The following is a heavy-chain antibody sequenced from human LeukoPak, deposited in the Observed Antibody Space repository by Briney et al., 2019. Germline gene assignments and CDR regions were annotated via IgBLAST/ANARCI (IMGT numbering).Heavy chain of an antibody. D-gene: IGHD1-26*01. J-gene: IGHJ4*02. CDR3: ARDVRASGSYEIDY. Sequence: GRSLRLSCAASGFTFSSYAMHWVRQAPGKGLEWVAVISYDGSNKYYADSVKGRFTISRDNSKNTLYLQMNSPRAEDTAVYYCARDVRASGSYEIDYWGQGTLVTVSS. CDR1: GFTFSSYA. CDR2: ISYDGSNK. V-gene: IGHV3-30*04.